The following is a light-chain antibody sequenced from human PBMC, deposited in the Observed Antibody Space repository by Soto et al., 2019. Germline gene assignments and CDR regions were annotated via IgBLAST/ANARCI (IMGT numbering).Light chain of an antibody. Sequence: IQLTQSPSSLSASVGDRVTVTCRASQGIGTYLVWYQQKSGKAPTVLIYASSTLQTGVPSRFSGSGSGTDFSLTISSLHPEDVATYYCQQVDSYPRTFGLGTKVEIK. CDR1: QGIGTY. V-gene: IGKV1-9*01. CDR3: QQVDSYPRT. CDR2: ASS. J-gene: IGKJ1*01.